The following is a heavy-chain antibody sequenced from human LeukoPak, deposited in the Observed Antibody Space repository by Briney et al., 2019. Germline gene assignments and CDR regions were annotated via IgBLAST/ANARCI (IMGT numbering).Heavy chain of an antibody. CDR3: ARRMLTGYSSSSWFDP. Sequence: ASVKVSCKASGYTFTSYGISWVRQAPGQGLEWMGWISAYNGNTNYAQKLQGRVTMTTDTSTSAAYMELRSLRSDDTAVYYCARRMLTGYSSSSWFDPWGQGTLVTVSS. CDR2: ISAYNGNT. J-gene: IGHJ5*02. D-gene: IGHD6-13*01. CDR1: GYTFTSYG. V-gene: IGHV1-18*01.